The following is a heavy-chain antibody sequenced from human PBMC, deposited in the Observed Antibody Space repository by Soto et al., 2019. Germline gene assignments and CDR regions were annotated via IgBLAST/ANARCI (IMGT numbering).Heavy chain of an antibody. Sequence: QVQLVESGGGVVQPGKSLRLSCAASGFTFSTYGMHWVRQAPGKGLEWVAVIWYDGSNKYHGDSLKGRFTISRDNSQNTLYLQINNLRAEDTAVYYCGRDGALGDTAVVDSWGQGTGVTVSS. CDR2: IWYDGSNK. V-gene: IGHV3-33*01. D-gene: IGHD5-18*01. J-gene: IGHJ4*02. CDR1: GFTFSTYG. CDR3: GRDGALGDTAVVDS.